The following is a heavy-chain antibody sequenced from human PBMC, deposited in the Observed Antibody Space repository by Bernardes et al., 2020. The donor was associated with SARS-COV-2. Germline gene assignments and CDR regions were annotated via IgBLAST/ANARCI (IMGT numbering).Heavy chain of an antibody. CDR2: IWYDGSNK. Sequence: GGSLRLSCAASGFTFSSYGMHWVRQAPGKGLEWVAVIWYDGSNKYYADSVKGRFTISRDNSKSTLYLQMNSLRAEDTAVYYCARDPIDYYDSSGQTYFDYWGQGTLVTVSS. V-gene: IGHV3-33*01. CDR3: ARDPIDYYDSSGQTYFDY. J-gene: IGHJ4*02. CDR1: GFTFSSYG. D-gene: IGHD3-22*01.